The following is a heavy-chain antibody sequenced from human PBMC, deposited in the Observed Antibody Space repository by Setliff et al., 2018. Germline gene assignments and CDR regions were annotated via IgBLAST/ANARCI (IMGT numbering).Heavy chain of an antibody. CDR2: INTNNGGT. CDR1: GYTFSAFY. V-gene: IGHV1-2*06. D-gene: IGHD2-21*01. Sequence: ASVKVSCKASGYTFSAFYIYWVRQAPGQGLEWVGRINTNNGGTNYAQKFQGRVTLSRDTSITTAYMELSRLRADDTAVYYCATEKFPGDWGDYWGQGTLVTVSS. J-gene: IGHJ4*02. CDR3: ATEKFPGDWGDY.